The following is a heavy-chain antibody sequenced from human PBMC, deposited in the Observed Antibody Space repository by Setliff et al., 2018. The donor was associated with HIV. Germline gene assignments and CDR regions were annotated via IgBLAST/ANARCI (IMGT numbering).Heavy chain of an antibody. CDR3: AHALHSSGSPHYFDQ. Sequence: SGPTLVNPTQTLTLTCTVSGFSLTAGGVGVGWIRQPPGKALEWLTLIYWNDDKRYNSSLKSRVTITKDTSKNQVVFTMTNMDPVDTATYYCAHALHSSGSPHYFDQWGQGTLVTVS. D-gene: IGHD3-22*01. J-gene: IGHJ4*02. V-gene: IGHV2-5*01. CDR2: IYWNDDK. CDR1: GFSLTAGGVG.